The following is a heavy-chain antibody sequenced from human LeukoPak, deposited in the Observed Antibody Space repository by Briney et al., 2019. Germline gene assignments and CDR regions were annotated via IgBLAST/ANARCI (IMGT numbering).Heavy chain of an antibody. D-gene: IGHD3-9*01. CDR3: AKDYDILTGYTY. J-gene: IGHJ4*02. V-gene: IGHV3-30*18. CDR2: ISYDGSNK. Sequence: GGSLRLSCAASGFTFSSYGMHWVRQAPGKGLEWVAVISYDGSNKYYAGSVKGRFTISRDNSKNTLYLQMNSLRAEDTAVYYCAKDYDILTGYTYWGQGTLVTVSS. CDR1: GFTFSSYG.